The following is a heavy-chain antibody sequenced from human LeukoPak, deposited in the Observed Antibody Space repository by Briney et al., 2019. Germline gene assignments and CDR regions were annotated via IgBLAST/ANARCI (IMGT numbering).Heavy chain of an antibody. CDR3: ARRFASSQFFSDY. CDR2: ISSNGVSA. CDR1: GFTFNNYA. Sequence: GGSLRLSCAASGFTFNNYAMHWVRQAPGKGLEYVSGISSNGVSAYYANSVKGRFTISRDNSKNTLYLQMASLTAEDMAVYYCARRFASSQFFSDYWGQGTLVTVSS. V-gene: IGHV3-64*01. D-gene: IGHD2-2*01. J-gene: IGHJ4*02.